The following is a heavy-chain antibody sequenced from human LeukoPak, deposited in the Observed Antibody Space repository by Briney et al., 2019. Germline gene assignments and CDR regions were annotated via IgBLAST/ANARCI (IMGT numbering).Heavy chain of an antibody. D-gene: IGHD2-21*02. J-gene: IGHJ6*02. CDR3: AREEVVVTSYGMDV. CDR1: GDSVSSYIAA. V-gene: IGHV6-1*01. Sequence: SQTLPLTCAISGDSVSSYIAAWNWIRQSPSGGLEWLGRTYYTSKWYNDYAVSVKSRITINPDTSKNQFSLQLNSVTPEDTAVYYCAREEVVVTSYGMDVWGQATTVTVSS. CDR2: TYYTSKWYN.